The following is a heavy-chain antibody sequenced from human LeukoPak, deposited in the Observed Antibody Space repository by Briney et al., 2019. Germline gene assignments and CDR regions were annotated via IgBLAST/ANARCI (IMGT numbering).Heavy chain of an antibody. CDR3: ARGGSSGWFIDY. J-gene: IGHJ4*02. Sequence: GGSLRLSCAASGFTFSSYSMSWVRQAPGKGLEWVSSISSSSSYIYYADSVKGRFTISRDNAKNSLYLQMNSLRAEDTAVYYCARGGSSGWFIDYWGQGTLVTVSS. D-gene: IGHD6-19*01. V-gene: IGHV3-21*01. CDR2: ISSSSSYI. CDR1: GFTFSSYS.